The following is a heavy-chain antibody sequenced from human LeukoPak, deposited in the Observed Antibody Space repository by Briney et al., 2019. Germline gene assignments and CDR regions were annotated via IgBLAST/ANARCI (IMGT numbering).Heavy chain of an antibody. CDR2: INPNSGGT. CDR3: ARLIIGFYYYYYMDV. CDR1: GYTFTGYY. Sequence: ASVKVSCKASGYTFTGYYMHWVRQAPGQGLEWMGWINPNSGGTSYARKFQGRVTMTRNTSLSTAYMELSSLRSEDTAVYYCARLIIGFYYYYYMDVWGKGTTVTISS. D-gene: IGHD3-16*02. J-gene: IGHJ6*03. V-gene: IGHV1-2*02.